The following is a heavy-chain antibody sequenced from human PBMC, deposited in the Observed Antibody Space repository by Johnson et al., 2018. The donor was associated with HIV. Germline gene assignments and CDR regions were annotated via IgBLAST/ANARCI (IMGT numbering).Heavy chain of an antibody. Sequence: QVQLVESGGGVVQPGRSLRLSCAASGFTFSSYAMHWVRQAPGKGLEWVAVISYDGSNKYYADSVKGRFTISRDNSKNTLYLQMNSLRAEDTAGYYCASLGLDLLVKAPLSVVFDAFDIWGQGTMVTVSS. CDR1: GFTFSSYA. J-gene: IGHJ3*02. CDR2: ISYDGSNK. CDR3: ASLGLDLLVKAPLSVVFDAFDI. V-gene: IGHV3-30-3*01. D-gene: IGHD3-16*01.